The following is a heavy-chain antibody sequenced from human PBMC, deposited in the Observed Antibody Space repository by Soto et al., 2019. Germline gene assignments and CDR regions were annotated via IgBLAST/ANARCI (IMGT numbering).Heavy chain of an antibody. Sequence: GGSLRLSCAASRFTFSSYGMHCVRRAPGKWLESVAVISYDGSNKYYADSVKGRFTISRDNSKNTLYLQMNRLRVEDTAVYYCAKDRYCSSTSCYHTDYYYYYGMDVWGQGTTDTVSS. CDR3: AKDRYCSSTSCYHTDYYYYYGMDV. J-gene: IGHJ6*02. V-gene: IGHV3-30*18. CDR1: RFTFSSYG. CDR2: ISYDGSNK. D-gene: IGHD2-2*01.